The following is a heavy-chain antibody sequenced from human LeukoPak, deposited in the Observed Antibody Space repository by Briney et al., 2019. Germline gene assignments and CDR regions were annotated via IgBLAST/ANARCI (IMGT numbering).Heavy chain of an antibody. CDR1: GFTFRSYA. CDR2: ITYNSGTI. D-gene: IGHD5-18*01. CDR3: ARDSGYSYADDY. V-gene: IGHV3-48*02. Sequence: PGGSLRLSCAASGFTFRSYAMQWVRQAPGKGLEWVSYITYNSGTIFYADSVKARFTISRDDAKDSLYLQMSSLRDEDTAVYYCARDSGYSYADDYWGQGTLVTVSS. J-gene: IGHJ4*02.